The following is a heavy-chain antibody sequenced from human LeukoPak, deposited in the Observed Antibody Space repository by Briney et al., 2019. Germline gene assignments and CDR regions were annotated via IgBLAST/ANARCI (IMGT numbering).Heavy chain of an antibody. D-gene: IGHD6-13*01. J-gene: IGHJ5*02. Sequence: SETLSLTCAVYGGSFNDYYWNWIRQTPGKGLEWIGEINYSGYTKYNPSLKSRVSISVDTSKNQFSLKLSSVTAADTAVYYCARVRSSSWYGAWFDPWGQGTLVTVSS. V-gene: IGHV4-34*01. CDR1: GGSFNDYY. CDR2: INYSGYT. CDR3: ARVRSSSWYGAWFDP.